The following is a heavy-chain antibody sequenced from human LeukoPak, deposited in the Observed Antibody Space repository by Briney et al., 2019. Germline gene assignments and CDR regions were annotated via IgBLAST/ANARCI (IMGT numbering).Heavy chain of an antibody. CDR3: ARHIDDYGDANFDS. Sequence: SETLSPTCTVSGGSITSNIYYWSWIRQPPGKGLEWIGSIYYTGTTYYNTSLKSRVTISVDTSKSQFSLKLTSVTAADTAIYYCARHIDDYGDANFDSWGQGTLVTVSS. CDR1: GGSITSNIYY. V-gene: IGHV4-39*01. D-gene: IGHD4-17*01. J-gene: IGHJ4*02. CDR2: IYYTGTT.